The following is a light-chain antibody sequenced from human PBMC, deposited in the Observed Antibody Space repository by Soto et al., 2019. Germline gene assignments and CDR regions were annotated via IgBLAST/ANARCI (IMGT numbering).Light chain of an antibody. V-gene: IGKV3-11*01. J-gene: IGKJ5*01. CDR1: QSVSSY. CDR3: QQRSNWPPEIT. Sequence: DIVLTQSPATLSLSPGERATLSCRASQSVSSYLAWYQQKPGQAPRLLIYDASNRATGIPARFSGSGSGTDFTLTISSLEPEDFAVYYCQQRSNWPPEITFGQGTRLEI. CDR2: DAS.